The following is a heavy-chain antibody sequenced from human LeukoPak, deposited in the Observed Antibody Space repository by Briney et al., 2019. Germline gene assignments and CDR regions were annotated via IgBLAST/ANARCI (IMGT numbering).Heavy chain of an antibody. Sequence: GASVKVSCKASGGTFSSYAISWVRQAPGQGLEWMGGIIPIFGTANYAQKFQGRVTITTDESTSTAYMELSSLRSEDTAVYYCARVRDPSGGDYYDSSAGEGFDYWGQGTLVTVSS. CDR2: IIPIFGTA. J-gene: IGHJ4*02. V-gene: IGHV1-69*05. CDR3: ARVRDPSGGDYYDSSAGEGFDY. CDR1: GGTFSSYA. D-gene: IGHD3-22*01.